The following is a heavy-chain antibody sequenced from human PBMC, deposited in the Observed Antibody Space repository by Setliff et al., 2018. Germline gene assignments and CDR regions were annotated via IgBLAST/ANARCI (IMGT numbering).Heavy chain of an antibody. Sequence: GASVKVSCKASGYTFTSYAMHWVRQAPGQRLEWMGWINAGNGNTKYSQKFQGRVTITADKSTSTVYMELSSLRSEDTAVYYCATRATRSGSYPTQLNNWFDPWGQGTLVTVSS. CDR2: INAGNGNT. J-gene: IGHJ5*02. V-gene: IGHV1-3*01. CDR1: GYTFTSYA. D-gene: IGHD3-10*01. CDR3: ATRATRSGSYPTQLNNWFDP.